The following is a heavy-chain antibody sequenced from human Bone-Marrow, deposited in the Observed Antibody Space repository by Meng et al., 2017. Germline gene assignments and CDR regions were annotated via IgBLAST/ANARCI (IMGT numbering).Heavy chain of an antibody. CDR2: INTDGSTT. CDR3: AKYSYGLGDYFDY. J-gene: IGHJ4*02. Sequence: GESLKISCAASGFTFSGRWMHWVRQAPGKGLVWVSRINTDGSTTTYADSVKGRFTISRDNAKNTLYLQMNSLRAEDTALYYCAKYSYGLGDYFDYWGQGALVTVSS. D-gene: IGHD5-18*01. CDR1: GFTFSGRW. V-gene: IGHV3-74*01.